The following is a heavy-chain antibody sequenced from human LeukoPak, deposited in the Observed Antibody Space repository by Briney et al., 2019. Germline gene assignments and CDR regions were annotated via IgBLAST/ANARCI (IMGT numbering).Heavy chain of an antibody. J-gene: IGHJ6*02. CDR2: IYYSGST. Sequence: SETLSLTCTVSGGSISGSGCYCGWIRQPPGKGLEWIGSIYYSGSTYYNSSLKSRLTISVDTSKNHFSLMLSSVTAADTAVYYCASLPRGGSTYGPMEVRGQGTTVTVSS. CDR1: GGSISGSGCY. CDR3: ASLPRGGSTYGPMEV. D-gene: IGHD5-18*01. V-gene: IGHV4-39*02.